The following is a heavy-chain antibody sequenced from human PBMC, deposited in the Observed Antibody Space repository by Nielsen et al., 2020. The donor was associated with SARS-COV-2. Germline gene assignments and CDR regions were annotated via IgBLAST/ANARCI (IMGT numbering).Heavy chain of an antibody. D-gene: IGHD1-26*01. CDR3: ATGGGVGAHFHWFDP. Sequence: ASVKVSCKASGYTFTSYYMHWVRQAPGQGLEWMGIINPSGGSTSYAQKFQGRVTMTRDTSTSTVYMELSSLRSEDTAVYYCATGGGVGAHFHWFDPWGQGTLVTVSS. V-gene: IGHV1-46*01. CDR2: INPSGGST. J-gene: IGHJ5*02. CDR1: GYTFTSYY.